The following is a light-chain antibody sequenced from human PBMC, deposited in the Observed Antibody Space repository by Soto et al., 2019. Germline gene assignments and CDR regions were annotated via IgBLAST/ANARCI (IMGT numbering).Light chain of an antibody. V-gene: IGLV2-11*01. CDR2: DVS. Sequence: QSALTQPRSVSGSPGQSVTISCTGTSSDVGGYNYVSWYQQHPGKAPKLMIYDVSKRPSGVPDRFSGSKSGNTASLTIFGLQAEDEADYYCSSYTSSTAYVFGTGTKVTV. J-gene: IGLJ1*01. CDR3: SSYTSSTAYV. CDR1: SSDVGGYNY.